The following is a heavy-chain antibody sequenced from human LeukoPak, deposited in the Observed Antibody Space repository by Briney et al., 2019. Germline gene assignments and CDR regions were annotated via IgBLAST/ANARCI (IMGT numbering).Heavy chain of an antibody. CDR3: AKDTYYDYVWGSYRADY. V-gene: IGHV3-9*01. CDR1: GFTFDDYA. J-gene: IGHJ4*02. D-gene: IGHD3-16*02. Sequence: GRSLRLSCAASGFTFDDYAMHWVRQAPGKGLEWVSGISWNSGSIGYADSVKGRFTISRDNAKNSLYLQMNSLRAEDTVLYYCAKDTYYDYVWGSYRADYWGQGTLVTVSS. CDR2: ISWNSGSI.